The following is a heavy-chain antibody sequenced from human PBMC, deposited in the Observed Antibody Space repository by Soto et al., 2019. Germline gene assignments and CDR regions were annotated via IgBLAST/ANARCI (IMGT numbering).Heavy chain of an antibody. Sequence: KASETLSLTCTVSGGSVSSGSYYWSWIRQPPGKGLEWIGYIYYSGSTNYNPSLKSRVTISVDTSKNQFSLKLSSVTAADTAVYYCARGRFIAAAGRLDYWGQGTLVTVSS. CDR1: GGSVSSGSYY. J-gene: IGHJ4*02. V-gene: IGHV4-61*01. CDR3: ARGRFIAAAGRLDY. D-gene: IGHD6-13*01. CDR2: IYYSGST.